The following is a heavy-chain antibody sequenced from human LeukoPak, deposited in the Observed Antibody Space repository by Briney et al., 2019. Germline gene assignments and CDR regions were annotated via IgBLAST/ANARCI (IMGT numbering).Heavy chain of an antibody. Sequence: PSETLSLTCAVYGGSFSGYYWSWIRQPPGKGLEWIGEINHSGSTNYNPSLKSRVTISVDTSKNQFSLKLSSVTAADTAVYYCARGLLLRWLQLDSGLDWGQGTLVTVSS. V-gene: IGHV4-34*01. CDR1: GGSFSGYY. D-gene: IGHD5-24*01. CDR2: INHSGST. J-gene: IGHJ4*02. CDR3: ARGLLLRWLQLDSGLD.